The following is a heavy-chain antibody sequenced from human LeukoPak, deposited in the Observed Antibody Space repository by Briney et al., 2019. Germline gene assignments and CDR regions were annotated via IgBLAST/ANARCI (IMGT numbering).Heavy chain of an antibody. CDR2: IYSSGTI. D-gene: IGHD3-10*01. CDR3: ARDSGTTGEVKFDP. V-gene: IGHV4-4*07. CDR1: GGSISSYY. Sequence: SETLSLTCTVSGGSISSYYWSWIRQPAGTALEWIGRIYSSGTITYNPSIKSRVTMSVDTSKNQFSLKLNSVTAADTAVYYCARDSGTTGEVKFDPWGQGTLVTVSS. J-gene: IGHJ5*02.